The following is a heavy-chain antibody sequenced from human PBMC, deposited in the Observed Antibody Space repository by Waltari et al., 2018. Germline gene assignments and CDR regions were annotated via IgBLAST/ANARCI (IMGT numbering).Heavy chain of an antibody. Sequence: QIQLQESGPGLLEPSETLSLTCDVSAYAVNSGFYWGWIRQPPGRGREWIGTTYHYGTTFYNPPLKSRITISRDTSKNQCFLKVNAVTAADTAMYYCMRQALGYCTSAACRRLESWGQGTLVTVSS. CDR3: MRQALGYCTSAACRRLES. D-gene: IGHD2-8*02. CDR1: AYAVNSGFY. CDR2: TYHYGTT. V-gene: IGHV4-38-2*01. J-gene: IGHJ4*02.